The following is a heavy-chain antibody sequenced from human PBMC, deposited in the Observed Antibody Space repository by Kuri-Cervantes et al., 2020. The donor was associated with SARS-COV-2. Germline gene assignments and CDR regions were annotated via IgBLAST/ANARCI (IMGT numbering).Heavy chain of an antibody. CDR1: GFTFISYA. V-gene: IGHV3-23*01. CDR3: ARNMVARQSHYYYGMDV. CDR2: ISCSGGST. J-gene: IGHJ6*02. D-gene: IGHD5-12*01. Sequence: GESLKISCAASGFTFISYAMSWVRQAPGKGLEWVSAISCSGGSTYYADSVKGRFTISRDNSKNTLYLQMNSLRAEDTAVYYCARNMVARQSHYYYGMDVWGQGTTVTVSS.